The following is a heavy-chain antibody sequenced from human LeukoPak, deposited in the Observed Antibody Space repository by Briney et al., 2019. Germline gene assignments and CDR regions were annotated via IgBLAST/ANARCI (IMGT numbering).Heavy chain of an antibody. CDR2: IYPGDSDT. D-gene: IGHD4-23*01. V-gene: IGHV5-51*01. J-gene: IGHJ3*02. Sequence: VSLKISCKGSGYTFITYWIGWVRQMPGKGLEWMAIIYPGDSDTRYSPSFQGQVTISADKSISTAYLQWSSLKASDTAMYYCARPDDYGGKPAAFDIWGQGTMVTVSS. CDR3: ARPDDYGGKPAAFDI. CDR1: GYTFITYW.